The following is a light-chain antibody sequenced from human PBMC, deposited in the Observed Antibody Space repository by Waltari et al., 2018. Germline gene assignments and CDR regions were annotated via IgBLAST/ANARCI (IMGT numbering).Light chain of an antibody. CDR2: DAS. CDR1: QRVSRT. CDR3: QHYVSLPVT. Sequence: DIVLTQSPGTLSLSPGERATLSCRASQRVSRTLAWYQQKPGQAPRLLMYDASSRATGIPDRFSGSASGTDFSLTITRLEPEDFAVYYCQHYVSLPVTFGQGTKVEIK. J-gene: IGKJ1*01. V-gene: IGKV3-20*01.